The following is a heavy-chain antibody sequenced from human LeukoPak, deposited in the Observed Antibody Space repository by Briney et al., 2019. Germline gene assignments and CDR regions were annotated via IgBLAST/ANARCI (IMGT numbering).Heavy chain of an antibody. V-gene: IGHV4-34*01. CDR3: ARSKVPATGNWFDP. J-gene: IGHJ5*02. D-gene: IGHD2-21*02. CDR2: INHSGST. Sequence: SETLSHTCAVYGGSFSGYYWSWIRQPPGKGLEWIGEINHSGSTNYNPSLKSRVTISVDTSKSQFSLKLSSVTAADTAVYYCARSKVPATGNWFDPWGQGTLVTVSS. CDR1: GGSFSGYY.